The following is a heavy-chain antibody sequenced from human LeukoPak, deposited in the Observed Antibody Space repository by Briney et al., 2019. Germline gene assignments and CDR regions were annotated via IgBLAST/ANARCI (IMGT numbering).Heavy chain of an antibody. Sequence: GRSLRLSCAASGFTFSSYGMHWVRQAPGKGLEWVAVIWYDGSNKYYADSVKGRFTISRDNSKNTLYLQMNSLRAEDTAVYYCARGVYGSGWYGDAFDIWGQGTMVTVSS. CDR2: IWYDGSNK. CDR3: ARGVYGSGWYGDAFDI. J-gene: IGHJ3*02. V-gene: IGHV3-33*01. CDR1: GFTFSSYG. D-gene: IGHD6-19*01.